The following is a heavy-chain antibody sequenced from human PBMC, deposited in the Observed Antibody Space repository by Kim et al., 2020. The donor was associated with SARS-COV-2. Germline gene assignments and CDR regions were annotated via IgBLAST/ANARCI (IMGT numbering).Heavy chain of an antibody. V-gene: IGHV3-30*02. CDR3: VKDGARGSAAYYFDY. J-gene: IGHJ4*02. Sequence: DSVKGRFTISRDNSRNTLYLQMNSLTPEDTAVYFCVKDGARGSAAYYFDYWGQGSLVTVSS. D-gene: IGHD2-2*01.